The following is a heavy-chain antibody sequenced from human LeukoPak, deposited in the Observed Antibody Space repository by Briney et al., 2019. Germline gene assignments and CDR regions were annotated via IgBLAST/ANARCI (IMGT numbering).Heavy chain of an antibody. V-gene: IGHV4-4*02. D-gene: IGHD6-13*01. CDR1: GGSIRSGNW. CDR2: VYYSGST. J-gene: IGHJ6*02. CDR3: ARDLVAAGSGYYYYGMDV. Sequence: PSGTLSLTCAVSGGSIRSGNWWSWVRQPPGKGLEWIGEVYYSGSTTYAPSLKSRVTVSVDKSKNQFSLKLSSVTAADTAVYYCARDLVAAGSGYYYYGMDVWGQGTTVTVSS.